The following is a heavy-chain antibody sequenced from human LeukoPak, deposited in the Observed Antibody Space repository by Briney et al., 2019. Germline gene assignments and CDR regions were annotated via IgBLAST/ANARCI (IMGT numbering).Heavy chain of an antibody. J-gene: IGHJ4*02. CDR3: AKDPIFSGSYGVFDY. V-gene: IGHV3-23*01. CDR2: IIDSGNSI. Sequence: GGSLRLSCAASGFTFSSYSMNWVRQAPGKGLEWVSTIIDSGNSIYYADSAEGRFTISRDNSKNTLYLQMNSLRAGDTAVYYCAKDPIFSGSYGVFDYWGLGTLVTVSS. CDR1: GFTFSSYS. D-gene: IGHD1-26*01.